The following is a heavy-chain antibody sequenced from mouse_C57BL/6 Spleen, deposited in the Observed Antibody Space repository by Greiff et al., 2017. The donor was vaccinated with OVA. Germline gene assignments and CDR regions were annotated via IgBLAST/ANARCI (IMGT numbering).Heavy chain of an antibody. Sequence: DVMLVESGGGLVKPGGSLKLSCAASGFTFSDYGMHWVRQAPEKGLEWVAYISSGSSTIYYADTVKGRFTISRDNAKNTLFLQMTSLRSEDTAMYYCARDFDYIYYYAMDYWGQGTSVTVSS. V-gene: IGHV5-17*01. J-gene: IGHJ4*01. CDR1: GFTFSDYG. CDR2: ISSGSSTI. D-gene: IGHD2-4*01. CDR3: ARDFDYIYYYAMDY.